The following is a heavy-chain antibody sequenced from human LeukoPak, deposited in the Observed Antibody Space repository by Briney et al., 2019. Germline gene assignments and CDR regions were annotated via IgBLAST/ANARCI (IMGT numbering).Heavy chain of an antibody. Sequence: PSETLSLTCTVSGGSISSSSYYWGWIRQPPGKGLEWIGSIYYSGSTYYNPSLKSRVTISVDTSKNQFSLKLSSVTAADTVVYYCARGLIFGVVNNWFDPWGQGTLVTVSS. CDR3: ARGLIFGVVNNWFDP. CDR2: IYYSGST. V-gene: IGHV4-39*07. CDR1: GGSISSSSYY. D-gene: IGHD3-3*01. J-gene: IGHJ5*02.